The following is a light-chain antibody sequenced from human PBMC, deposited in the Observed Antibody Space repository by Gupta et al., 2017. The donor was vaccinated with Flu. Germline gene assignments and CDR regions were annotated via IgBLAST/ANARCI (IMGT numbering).Light chain of an antibody. CDR3: QQDALSPKT. V-gene: IGKV3-20*01. CDR1: QSLSSNY. CDR2: GAS. J-gene: IGKJ1*01. Sequence: GTLSLSLGERVTLSCRASQSLSSNYVAWYQQKPGQSPKLLIFGASSRATGTPDRFSGGGSGTDFTLTISRLEPEDFAVYYCQQDALSPKTFGQGTKVEV.